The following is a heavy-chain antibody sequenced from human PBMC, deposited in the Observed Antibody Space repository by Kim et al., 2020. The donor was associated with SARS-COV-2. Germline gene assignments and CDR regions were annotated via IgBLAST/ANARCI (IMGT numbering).Heavy chain of an antibody. V-gene: IGHV1-58*01. J-gene: IGHJ6*02. Sequence: SVKVSCKASGFTFTSSAVQWVRQARGQRLEWIGWIVVGSGNTNYAQKFQERVTITRDMSTSTAYMELISLRSEDPAVYYCAGRLWSAYQLAGMDVWGHGTTGTASS. CDR2: IVVGSGNT. D-gene: IGHD3-3*01. CDR3: AGRLWSAYQLAGMDV. CDR1: GFTFTSSA.